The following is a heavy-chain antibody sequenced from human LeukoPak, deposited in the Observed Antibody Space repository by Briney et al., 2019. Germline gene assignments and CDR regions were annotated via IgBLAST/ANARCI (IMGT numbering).Heavy chain of an antibody. CDR2: ISGSGGST. J-gene: IGHJ4*02. CDR1: GFTFSSYA. V-gene: IGHV3-23*01. Sequence: GGSLRLSCAASGFTFSSYAMSWVRQAPGKGLEWVSAISGSGGSTYYADSVKGRFTISRDNSKNTLYLQMNSLRAEYTAVYYCAKAGRSGSYYNVLDYWGQGTLVTVSS. D-gene: IGHD3-10*01. CDR3: AKAGRSGSYYNVLDY.